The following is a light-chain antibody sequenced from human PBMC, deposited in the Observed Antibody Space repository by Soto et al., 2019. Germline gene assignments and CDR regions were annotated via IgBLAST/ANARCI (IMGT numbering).Light chain of an antibody. CDR1: QGISSY. V-gene: IGKV1-39*01. Sequence: DIQLTQSPSFLSSSVGDRVTITCRASQGISSYLAWYQQKPGKAPKLLIYAASSLQSGVPSRFSGGGSGTDFTLTISSLQPEDFATYSCQQSYSTPLTFGGGTKVDIK. CDR3: QQSYSTPLT. CDR2: AAS. J-gene: IGKJ4*01.